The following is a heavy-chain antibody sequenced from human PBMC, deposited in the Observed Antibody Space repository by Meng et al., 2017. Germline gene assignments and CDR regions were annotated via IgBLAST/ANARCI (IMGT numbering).Heavy chain of an antibody. V-gene: IGHV3-23*01. Sequence: GGSLRLSCAASGFTFSSYAMSWVRQAPGRGLEWVSAISGSGGSTYYADSVKGRFTISRDNSKNTLYLQMNSLRAEDTAVYYCAKGYIAVAGIRDYFDYWGQGTLVTVSS. CDR2: ISGSGGST. CDR3: AKGYIAVAGIRDYFDY. D-gene: IGHD6-19*01. J-gene: IGHJ4*02. CDR1: GFTFSSYA.